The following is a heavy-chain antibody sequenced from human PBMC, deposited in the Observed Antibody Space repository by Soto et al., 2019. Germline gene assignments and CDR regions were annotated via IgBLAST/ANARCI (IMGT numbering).Heavy chain of an antibody. CDR3: VTGYHSDY. J-gene: IGHJ4*02. CDR2: IKKDGSEK. Sequence: GGSLRLSCAASGISTSSYWMGWVRQAPGRGLEWVASIKKDGSEKYYMGSLKGRFTISRDNALNSLYLQMNSLRAEDTAVYFCVTGYHSDYWGQGTLVTVSS. CDR1: GISTSSYW. V-gene: IGHV3-7*03. D-gene: IGHD5-18*01.